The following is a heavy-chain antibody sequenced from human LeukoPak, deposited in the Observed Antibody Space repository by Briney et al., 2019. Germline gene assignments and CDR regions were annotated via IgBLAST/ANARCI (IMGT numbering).Heavy chain of an antibody. V-gene: IGHV4-4*07. J-gene: IGHJ5*02. Sequence: SETLSLTCTVSGGSISSYYWSWIRQPAGKGLEWIGRIYTSGSTNYNPSLKSRVTMSVDTSKNQFSLKLSSVTAADTAVYYCARDLPEAAILDPWDQGTLVTVSS. CDR1: GGSISSYY. CDR3: ARDLPEAAILDP. D-gene: IGHD6-25*01. CDR2: IYTSGST.